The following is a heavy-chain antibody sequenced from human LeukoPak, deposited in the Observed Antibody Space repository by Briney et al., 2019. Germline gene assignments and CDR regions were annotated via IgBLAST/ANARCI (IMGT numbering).Heavy chain of an antibody. CDR1: GGSFSGYY. CDR3: ARRGTMVRGVIIHSGRRFDP. CDR2: INHSGST. Sequence: SETLSLTCAVYGGSFSGYYWSWIRQPPGKGLEWIGEINHSGSTNYNPSLKSRVTISVDTSKNQFSLKLSSETAADTAVYYCARRGTMVRGVIIHSGRRFDPWGQGTLVTVSS. D-gene: IGHD3-10*01. J-gene: IGHJ5*02. V-gene: IGHV4-34*01.